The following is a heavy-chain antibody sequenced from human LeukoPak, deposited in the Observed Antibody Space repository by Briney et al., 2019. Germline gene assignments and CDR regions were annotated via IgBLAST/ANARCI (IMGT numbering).Heavy chain of an antibody. CDR3: ARVRWGGLYYFDY. CDR2: INDDGRST. V-gene: IGHV3-74*01. CDR1: GFTFSSYW. D-gene: IGHD3-16*01. Sequence: GGSLRLSCAASGFTFSSYWMHWVRQAPGKGLVGVSRINDDGRSTSYADSVKGRFTISRDNAKNTLYLQMNSLRAEDTAVYYCARVRWGGLYYFDYWGQGALVTVSS. J-gene: IGHJ4*02.